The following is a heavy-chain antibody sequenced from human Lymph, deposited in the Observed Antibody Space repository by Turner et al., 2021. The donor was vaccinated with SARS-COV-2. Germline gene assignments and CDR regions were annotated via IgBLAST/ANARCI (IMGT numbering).Heavy chain of an antibody. CDR3: ARDRDSSGWVDY. J-gene: IGHJ4*02. CDR2: ISYDVSYN. D-gene: IGHD3-22*01. CDR1: GLTFIRYA. Sequence: QVPLVESGGGVVAHGRSLRLSYAASGLTFIRYAMHWVRQATGQGLEWVPFISYDVSYNYYADSVKGRLTSSRDNSKNTLYLQMNSLRAEDTAVYYCARDRDSSGWVDYWGQGTLVTVSS. V-gene: IGHV3-30*04.